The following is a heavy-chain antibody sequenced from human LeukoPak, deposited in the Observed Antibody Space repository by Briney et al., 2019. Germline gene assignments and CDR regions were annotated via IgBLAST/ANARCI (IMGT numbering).Heavy chain of an antibody. Sequence: SETLSLTCTVSGGSISTYYWSWIRQPPGKGLEWIGEIYNSGSTKYNPSLKSRVTISVDTSKKQFSLKLRSVTAADTAVYYCARDRGPLEGWFDPWGQGTLVTVSS. V-gene: IGHV4-4*08. CDR1: GGSISTYY. J-gene: IGHJ5*02. CDR2: IYNSGST. CDR3: ARDRGPLEGWFDP. D-gene: IGHD1-1*01.